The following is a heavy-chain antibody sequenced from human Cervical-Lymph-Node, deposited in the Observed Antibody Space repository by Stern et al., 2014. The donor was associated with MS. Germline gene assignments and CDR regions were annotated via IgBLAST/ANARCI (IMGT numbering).Heavy chain of an antibody. CDR3: ASGPFLDF. Sequence: QVQLVQSGSELKKPGASVKVSCKASGYTFTTYSMNWVRQAPGQGLEWMGWINTKTGSPTYAQCFTGRFVFSLDTSVSTAFLQISNLKPDDIAVYYCASGPFLDFWGQGTLVTVSS. J-gene: IGHJ4*02. V-gene: IGHV7-4-1*02. CDR2: INTKTGSP. CDR1: GYTFTTYS.